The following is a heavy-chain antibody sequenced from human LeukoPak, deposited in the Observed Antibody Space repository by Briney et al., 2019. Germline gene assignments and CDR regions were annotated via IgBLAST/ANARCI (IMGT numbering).Heavy chain of an antibody. Sequence: ASVKVSCKASGGTFSSYAISWVRQAPGQGLEWMGIINPSGGSTSYAQKFQGRVTMTRDTSTSTVYMELSSLRSEDTAVYYCAREDSGSYSSEFDPWGQGTLVTVSS. V-gene: IGHV1-46*01. CDR3: AREDSGSYSSEFDP. D-gene: IGHD3-10*01. CDR2: INPSGGST. CDR1: GGTFSSYA. J-gene: IGHJ5*02.